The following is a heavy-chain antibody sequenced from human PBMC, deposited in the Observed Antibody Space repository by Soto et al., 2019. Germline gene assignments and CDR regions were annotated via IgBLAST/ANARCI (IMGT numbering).Heavy chain of an antibody. J-gene: IGHJ6*02. D-gene: IGHD3-22*01. CDR2: ISGSGGST. Sequence: GGSLRLSCAASGFTFSSYAMSWVRQAPGKGLEWVSAISGSGGSTYYADSVKGRFTISRDNSKNTRYLQMNSLRAEDTAVYYCAKDLYYYDSSGYYEEFYGMDVWGQGTTVTVSS. V-gene: IGHV3-23*01. CDR3: AKDLYYYDSSGYYEEFYGMDV. CDR1: GFTFSSYA.